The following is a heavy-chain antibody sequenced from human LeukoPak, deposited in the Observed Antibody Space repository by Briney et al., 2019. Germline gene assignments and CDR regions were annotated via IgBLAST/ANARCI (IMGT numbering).Heavy chain of an antibody. CDR1: GYTFATYG. V-gene: IGHV1-18*01. D-gene: IGHD6-13*01. J-gene: IGHJ4*02. CDR3: AKVAGDRMDY. Sequence: ASVKVSCKAPGYTFATYGFCWVRQAPGHGLEWMGWISSNTGKTDYAQKFQGRVTLTTDTSTSTAYMELRSLRPDDTALYYCAKVAGDRMDYWGQGTLLTVSS. CDR2: ISSNTGKT.